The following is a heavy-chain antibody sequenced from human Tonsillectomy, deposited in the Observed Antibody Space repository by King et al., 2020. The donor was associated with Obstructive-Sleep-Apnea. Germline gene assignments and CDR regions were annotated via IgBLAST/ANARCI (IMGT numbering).Heavy chain of an antibody. J-gene: IGHJ6*02. CDR1: GFTFSSYS. V-gene: IGHV3-21*01. Sequence: VQLVESGGGLVKPGGSLRLSCAASGFTFSSYSMNWVRQAPGKGLEWVSSISSSSSYIYYADSVKGRFTISRDNAKNSLYLQMNSLRAEDTAVYYCARAVDEMATSTPNYYYCGMDVWGQGTTVTVSS. CDR3: ARAVDEMATSTPNYYYCGMDV. D-gene: IGHD5-24*01. CDR2: ISSSSSYI.